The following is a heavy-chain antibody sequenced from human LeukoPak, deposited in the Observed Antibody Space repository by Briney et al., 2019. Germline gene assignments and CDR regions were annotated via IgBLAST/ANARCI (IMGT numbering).Heavy chain of an antibody. V-gene: IGHV1-69*13. D-gene: IGHD3-22*01. CDR3: ARGDSSGYYYFDY. CDR1: GGTFSSYA. CDR2: IIPIFGTA. Sequence: GASVKVSCKASGGTFSSYAISWVRQAPGQGLEGMGGIIPIFGTANYAQKFQGRVTITADESTSTAYMELSSLRSEDTAVYYCARGDSSGYYYFDYWGQGTLVTVSS. J-gene: IGHJ4*02.